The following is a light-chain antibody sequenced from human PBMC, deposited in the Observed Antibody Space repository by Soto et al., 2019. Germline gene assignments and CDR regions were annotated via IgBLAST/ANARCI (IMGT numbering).Light chain of an antibody. V-gene: IGKV3-15*01. CDR3: QQYHNWPPIT. CDR2: GAS. Sequence: EIVLTQSPDTLSLCPGERATLSCRASQSVSSNLAWYQQKPGQAPRLLIYGASTRATGIPARFSGSGSGTEFTLTISSLQSEDFAVYYCQQYHNWPPITFGQGTRLEIK. CDR1: QSVSSN. J-gene: IGKJ5*01.